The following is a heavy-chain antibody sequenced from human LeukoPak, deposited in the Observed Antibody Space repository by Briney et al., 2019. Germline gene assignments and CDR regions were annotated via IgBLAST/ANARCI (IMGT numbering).Heavy chain of an antibody. CDR3: ARGRDSSGWYPFDY. D-gene: IGHD6-19*01. CDR2: IYTSGST. V-gene: IGHV4-61*02. J-gene: IGHJ4*02. Sequence: SETLSLTCAVSGYSISSGYYWAWIRQPAGKGLEWIGRIYTSGSTNYNPSLKSRVTISVDTSKNQFSLKLSSVTAADTAVYYCARGRDSSGWYPFDYWGQGTLVTVSS. CDR1: GYSISSGYY.